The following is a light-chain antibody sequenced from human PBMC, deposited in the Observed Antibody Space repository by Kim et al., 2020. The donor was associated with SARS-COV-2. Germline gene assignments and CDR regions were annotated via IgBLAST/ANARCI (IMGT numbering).Light chain of an antibody. J-gene: IGKJ4*01. CDR1: QAINNH. Sequence: ACVGDRVTFPCRASQAINNHLAWFQQKPGKAPKSLIYAASTLQGGVPSRFSGSGFGTDFTLTISGLQPEDVATYYCQQYSLFPLTFGGGTKVDIK. CDR2: AAS. V-gene: IGKV1-16*01. CDR3: QQYSLFPLT.